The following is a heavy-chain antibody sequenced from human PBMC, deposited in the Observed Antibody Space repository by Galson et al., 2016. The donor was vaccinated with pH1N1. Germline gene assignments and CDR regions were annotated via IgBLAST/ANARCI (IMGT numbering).Heavy chain of an antibody. CDR2: INAGNGNT. V-gene: IGHV1-3*01. D-gene: IGHD2-15*01. Sequence: SVKVSCKASGYTFTSYAMHWVRQAPGQRLEWMGWINAGNGNTKYAQKVQGRVTMTTDTSTSTAYMELRTLRSDDTAVYYCARDSRGGNWKYGMDVWGQGTTVTVSS. CDR3: ARDSRGGNWKYGMDV. J-gene: IGHJ6*02. CDR1: GYTFTSYA.